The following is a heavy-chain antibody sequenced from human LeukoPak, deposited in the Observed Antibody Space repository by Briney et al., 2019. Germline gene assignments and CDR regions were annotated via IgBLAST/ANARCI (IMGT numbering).Heavy chain of an antibody. V-gene: IGHV3-23*01. J-gene: IGHJ4*02. Sequence: GGSLRLSCAASGFTFSDFTMSWVRQAPGKGLEWVSAISASADKTYYADSVKGRFTISRDNSKGTLYLQMNSLRAEDTALYYCARDFYDSSGYYHDYWGQGTLVTVSS. D-gene: IGHD3-22*01. CDR3: ARDFYDSSGYYHDY. CDR1: GFTFSDFT. CDR2: ISASADKT.